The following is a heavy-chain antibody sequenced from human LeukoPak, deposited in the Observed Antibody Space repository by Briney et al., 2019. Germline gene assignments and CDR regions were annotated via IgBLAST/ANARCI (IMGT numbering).Heavy chain of an antibody. CDR3: ARVGSRKSES. J-gene: IGHJ4*02. Sequence: GASVKVSCKASGYTFTSYGISWVRQAPGQGLEWMGWISAYNGHTNYAQKFQGRVTMTTDTSTSTAYMDLRSLRSDDTAAYYCARVGSRKSESWGQGTLVTVSS. D-gene: IGHD3-10*01. CDR1: GYTFTSYG. CDR2: ISAYNGHT. V-gene: IGHV1-18*01.